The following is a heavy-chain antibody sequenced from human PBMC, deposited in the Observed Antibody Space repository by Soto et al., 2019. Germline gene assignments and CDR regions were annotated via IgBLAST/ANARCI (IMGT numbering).Heavy chain of an antibody. D-gene: IGHD2-15*01. CDR2: MYESGLT. CDR3: ARDGGSYGHFDY. CDR1: GYSISTAYY. J-gene: IGHJ4*02. V-gene: IGHV4-38-2*02. Sequence: PSETLSLTCAVSGYSISTAYYWGWIRQPPGKGLEWIGGMYESGLTYYNASLKSRVTISVDTSKNEFSLKVSSVTAADTAVYYCARDGGSYGHFDYWGQGILVTVS.